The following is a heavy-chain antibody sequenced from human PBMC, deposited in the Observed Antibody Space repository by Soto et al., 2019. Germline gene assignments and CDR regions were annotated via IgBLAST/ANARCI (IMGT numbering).Heavy chain of an antibody. CDR2: IYYSGST. CDR3: ARHGDEASPNPKALWF. V-gene: IGHV4-39*01. CDR1: XGSISSSSYY. J-gene: IGHJ4*02. Sequence: SETLSLTCTVSXGSISSSSYYWGWIRQPPGKGLEWIGSIYYSGSTYYNPSLKSRVTISVDTFKNQFSLKLSSVTAADTAVYYCARHGDEASPNPKALWFWGQGTLVTVSS. D-gene: IGHD3-10*01.